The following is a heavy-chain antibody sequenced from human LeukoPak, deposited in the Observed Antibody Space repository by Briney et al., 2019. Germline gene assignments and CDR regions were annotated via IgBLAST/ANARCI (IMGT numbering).Heavy chain of an antibody. J-gene: IGHJ4*02. V-gene: IGHV4-61*02. Sequence: KPSETLSLTCTVSGGSISSGNYYWSWIRQPAGKGLEWIGRIYSSGSTNYNPSFKSRVTISVDTSKNQFSLKLSSVTAADTAVYYCARTLTTVITGYWGQGTLVTVSS. CDR1: GGSISSGNYY. CDR3: ARTLTTVITGY. CDR2: IYSSGST. D-gene: IGHD4-17*01.